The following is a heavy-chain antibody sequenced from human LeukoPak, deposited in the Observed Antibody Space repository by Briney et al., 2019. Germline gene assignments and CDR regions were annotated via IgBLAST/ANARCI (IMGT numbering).Heavy chain of an antibody. Sequence: GGSLRLSCAASGFNFRDYYMGWIRQAPGKGLDYISYISASGTVTYYADSVKGRFTISRDNTKNSMYLQMNSLRAEDTAVYYCARSMIVTSEDYWRQRTLVTVSS. CDR2: ISASGTVT. CDR3: ARSMIVTSEDY. D-gene: IGHD3-22*01. CDR1: GFNFRDYY. V-gene: IGHV3-11*04. J-gene: IGHJ4*02.